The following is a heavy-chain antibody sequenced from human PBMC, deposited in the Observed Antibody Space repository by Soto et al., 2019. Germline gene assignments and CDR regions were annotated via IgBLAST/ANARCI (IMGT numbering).Heavy chain of an antibody. CDR3: ARAGVLLWFGEPNNWFDP. CDR1: GYTFTSYD. D-gene: IGHD3-10*01. J-gene: IGHJ5*02. CDR2: MNPNSGNT. Sequence: QVQLVQSVAAVKKPGASVKVSCKASGYTFTSYDIHWGRQATGQGLEWMGWMNPNSGNTGYAQKFQGRVTMTRNTSISTAYMELSSLRSEDTAVYYCARAGVLLWFGEPNNWFDPWGQGALVTVSS. V-gene: IGHV1-8*01.